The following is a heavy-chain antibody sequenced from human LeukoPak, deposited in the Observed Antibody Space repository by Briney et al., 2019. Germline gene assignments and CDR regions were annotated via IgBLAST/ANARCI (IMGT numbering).Heavy chain of an antibody. CDR3: AKGAYGDYRGDNWFDP. CDR1: GFTFSSYW. D-gene: IGHD4-17*01. Sequence: GGSLRLSCAASGFTFSSYWMHWVRQAPGKGLVWVSRINSDGSSTSYADSVKGRFTISRDNSKNTLYLQMNSLRAEDTAVYYCAKGAYGDYRGDNWFDPWGQGTLVTVSS. CDR2: INSDGSST. J-gene: IGHJ5*02. V-gene: IGHV3-74*01.